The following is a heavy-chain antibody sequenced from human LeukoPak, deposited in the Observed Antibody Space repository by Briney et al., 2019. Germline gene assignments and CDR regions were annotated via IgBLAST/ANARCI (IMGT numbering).Heavy chain of an antibody. CDR2: MNPNSGNT. J-gene: IGHJ6*03. Sequence: GASVKVSCKASGGTFSSYAISWVRQATGQGLEWMGWMNPNSGNTGYAQKFQGRVTMTRNTSISTAYMELSSLRSEDTAVNYRTRVYGSGSSQRFAYYYYYYMDVWGKGTTVTVSS. D-gene: IGHD3-10*01. V-gene: IGHV1-8*02. CDR3: TRVYGSGSSQRFAYYYYYYMDV. CDR1: GGTFSSYA.